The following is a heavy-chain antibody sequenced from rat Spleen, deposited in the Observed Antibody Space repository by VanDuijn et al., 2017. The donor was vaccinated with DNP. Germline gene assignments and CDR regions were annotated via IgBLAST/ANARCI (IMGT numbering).Heavy chain of an antibody. CDR2: ISTSGGTT. CDR3: TRGGPFYD. CDR1: GFTFSDFP. Sequence: EVHLVESGGGLVQPGRSMKLSCAASGFTFSDFPMAWVRQTPTKGLERVATISTSGGTTYYRDSVRGRFTISRDTAETTLYLQMNSLRSEDTATYYCTRGGPFYDWGQGVMVTVSS. J-gene: IGHJ2*01. V-gene: IGHV5-46*01.